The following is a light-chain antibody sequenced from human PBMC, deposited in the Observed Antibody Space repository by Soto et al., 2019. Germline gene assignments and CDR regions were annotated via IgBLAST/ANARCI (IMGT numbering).Light chain of an antibody. CDR2: GAS. V-gene: IGKV3-20*01. J-gene: IGKJ1*01. CDR3: QQYDA. CDR1: QSVSSSY. Sequence: EIVLTQSPGTLSLSPGERATLSCRASQSVSSSYLAWYQQKPGQAPRLLIYGASSRATGIPDRFSGSGSGTDFILTISRLEPEDFAVYYCQQYDAFGQGTKVDIK.